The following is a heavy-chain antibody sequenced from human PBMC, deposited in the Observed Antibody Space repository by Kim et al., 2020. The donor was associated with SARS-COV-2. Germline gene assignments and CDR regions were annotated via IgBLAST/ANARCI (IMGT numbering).Heavy chain of an antibody. D-gene: IGHD3-3*01. CDR3: ARDRHQITIFGVVPHGAFDY. CDR2: ISYDGSNK. V-gene: IGHV3-30-3*01. CDR1: GFTFSSYA. J-gene: IGHJ4*02. Sequence: GGSLRLSCAASGFTFSSYAMHWVRQAPGKGLEWVAVISYDGSNKYYADSVKGRFTISRDNSKNTLYLQMNSLRAEDTAVYYCARDRHQITIFGVVPHGAFDYWGQGTLVTVSS.